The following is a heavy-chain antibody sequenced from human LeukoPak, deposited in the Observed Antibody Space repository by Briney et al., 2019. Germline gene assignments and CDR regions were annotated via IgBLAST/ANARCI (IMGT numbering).Heavy chain of an antibody. CDR2: IYHSGST. V-gene: IGHV4-38-2*02. CDR3: ARDPLPIHDYGSR. D-gene: IGHD4-17*01. J-gene: IGHJ4*02. CDR1: GYSISSGYY. Sequence: SETLSLTCTVSGYSISSGYYWGWIRQPPGKGLEWIGSIYHSGSTYYNPSLKSRVTISVDTSKNQFSLKLSSVTAADTAVYYCARDPLPIHDYGSRWGQGTLVTVSS.